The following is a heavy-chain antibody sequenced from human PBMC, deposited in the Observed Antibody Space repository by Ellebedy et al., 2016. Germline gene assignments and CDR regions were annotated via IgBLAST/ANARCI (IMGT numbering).Heavy chain of an antibody. CDR3: AKGEGYDLFDP. CDR2: INSDGSYT. Sequence: GESLKISCAASGFTFSSYWMYWVRQAPGKGPVWVSRINSDGSYTTYADSVKGRFTISRDNAKNTLYLQMNSLRAEDTAVYYCAKGEGYDLFDPWGQGTLVTVSS. J-gene: IGHJ5*02. D-gene: IGHD3-3*01. V-gene: IGHV3-74*03. CDR1: GFTFSSYW.